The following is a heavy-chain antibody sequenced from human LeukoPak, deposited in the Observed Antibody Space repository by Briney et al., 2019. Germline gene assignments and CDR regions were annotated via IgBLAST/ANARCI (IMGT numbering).Heavy chain of an antibody. V-gene: IGHV3-7*01. Sequence: GGSLRLSCAASGFTFSNYWMNWVRQAPGKGLEWVANIIQDGSEKNYVDSVEGRFTISRDNAKNSLYLQMNSLRAEDTAVYYCARDRAMDDYWGQGTLVTVSS. CDR2: IIQDGSEK. D-gene: IGHD2-2*01. J-gene: IGHJ4*02. CDR1: GFTFSNYW. CDR3: ARDRAMDDY.